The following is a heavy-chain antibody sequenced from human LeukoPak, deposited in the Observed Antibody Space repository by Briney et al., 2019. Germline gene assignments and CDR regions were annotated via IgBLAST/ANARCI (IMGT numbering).Heavy chain of an antibody. CDR1: GFTFSPYT. CDR3: ARDHSYYFDY. V-gene: IGHV3-21*01. J-gene: IGHJ4*02. CDR2: ISSSSTSI. D-gene: IGHD2-21*01. Sequence: GGSLRLSCAASGFTFSPYTMNWVRQAPGKGLEWVSSISSSSTSIYYVDSLKGRFTISRDNAKNSVYLQMNSLTAEDTAVYYCARDHSYYFDYWGQGTLVTVSS.